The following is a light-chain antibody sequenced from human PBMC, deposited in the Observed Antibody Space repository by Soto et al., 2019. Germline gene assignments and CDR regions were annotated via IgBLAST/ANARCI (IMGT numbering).Light chain of an antibody. Sequence: EIVLTQSPGTLSLSPGERATLSCRASQSVSSSYLGWYQQKPGQAPRLLIYDASSRATGIPARFSGSGSGTDFTLTISRLEPEDFAVYYCQQFSSYPLTFGGGTKVDIK. CDR2: DAS. J-gene: IGKJ4*01. CDR3: QQFSSYPLT. V-gene: IGKV3-20*01. CDR1: QSVSSSY.